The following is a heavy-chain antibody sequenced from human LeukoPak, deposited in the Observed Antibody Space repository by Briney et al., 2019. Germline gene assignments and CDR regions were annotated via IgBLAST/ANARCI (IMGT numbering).Heavy chain of an antibody. CDR1: GGSISSSSYY. CDR3: ARQAHEYSSSGRDY. Sequence: PSETLSLTCTVSGGSISSSSYYWGWIRQPPGKGLEWIGSIYYSGSTYYNPSLKSRVTISVDTSKTQFSLKLSSVTAADTAVYYCARQAHEYSSSGRDYWGQGTLVTVSS. J-gene: IGHJ4*02. V-gene: IGHV4-39*01. D-gene: IGHD6-6*01. CDR2: IYYSGST.